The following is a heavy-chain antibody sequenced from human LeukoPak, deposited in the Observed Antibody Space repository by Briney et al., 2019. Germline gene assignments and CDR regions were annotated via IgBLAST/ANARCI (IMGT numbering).Heavy chain of an antibody. J-gene: IGHJ4*02. Sequence: QSGGSLRLSCAASGFAFSSYGMHWVRQAPGKGLEWVAVISYDGSNKYYADSVKGRFTIPRDNSKNTLYLQMNSLRAEDTAVYYCAKGPRIAAAGYFDYWGQGTLVTVSS. V-gene: IGHV3-30*18. CDR2: ISYDGSNK. CDR1: GFAFSSYG. CDR3: AKGPRIAAAGYFDY. D-gene: IGHD6-13*01.